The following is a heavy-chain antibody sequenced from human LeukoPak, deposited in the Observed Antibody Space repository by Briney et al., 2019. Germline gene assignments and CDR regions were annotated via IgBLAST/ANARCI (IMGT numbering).Heavy chain of an antibody. J-gene: IGHJ4*02. Sequence: SETLSLTCTVSGGSISSRSYYWGWIRQPPGKGLEWIGSIYYSGSTYYNPSLKSRVAISVDTSKNQFPLKLSSVIAADTAVYYCARQGNYYDSSGYFRLDYWGQGTLVTVSS. D-gene: IGHD3-22*01. V-gene: IGHV4-39*01. CDR3: ARQGNYYDSSGYFRLDY. CDR2: IYYSGST. CDR1: GGSISSRSYY.